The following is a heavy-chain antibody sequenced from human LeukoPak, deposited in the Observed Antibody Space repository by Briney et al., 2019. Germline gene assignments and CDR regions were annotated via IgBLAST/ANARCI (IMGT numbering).Heavy chain of an antibody. CDR2: IYHTGST. CDR3: ARDTGGRGRLDAFDI. Sequence: SETLSLTCTVSGGSISSYYWSWIRQPPGKGLEWIGEIYHTGSTNYNPSLKSRVTISVDKSNNQFSLRLSSVTAADTAMYYCARDTGGRGRLDAFDIWGQGTMVTVSS. CDR1: GGSISSYY. J-gene: IGHJ3*02. V-gene: IGHV4-59*12. D-gene: IGHD3-10*01.